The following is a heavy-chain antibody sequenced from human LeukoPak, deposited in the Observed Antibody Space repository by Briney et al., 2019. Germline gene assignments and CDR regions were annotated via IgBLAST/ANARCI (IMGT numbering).Heavy chain of an antibody. V-gene: IGHV5-51*01. J-gene: IGHJ6*02. D-gene: IGHD3-10*01. CDR1: GYSFINYW. CDR2: IYPADADT. Sequence: GESLKMSCKGSGYSFINYWIAWVRQMPGKGLEWIGIIYPADADTRHSPSFQGQVTISADRSIGTAYLQWSSLKASDTAIYYCVKGVSGTYFGMDVWGQGTTVIVS. CDR3: VKGVSGTYFGMDV.